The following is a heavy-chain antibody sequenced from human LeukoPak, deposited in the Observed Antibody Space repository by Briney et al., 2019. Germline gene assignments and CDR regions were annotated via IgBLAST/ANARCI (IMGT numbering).Heavy chain of an antibody. J-gene: IGHJ4*02. CDR3: AKDWDYYGSGSYSDY. CDR2: ISGSGGST. CDR1: GFTFSSYA. Sequence: GGSLRLSCAASGFTFSSYAMRWVRQAPGQGLEWVSSISGSGGSTYYADSVKGRFTISRDNSKNTLYLQMNSLRAEDTAVYYCAKDWDYYGSGSYSDYWGQGTLVTVSS. D-gene: IGHD3-10*01. V-gene: IGHV3-23*01.